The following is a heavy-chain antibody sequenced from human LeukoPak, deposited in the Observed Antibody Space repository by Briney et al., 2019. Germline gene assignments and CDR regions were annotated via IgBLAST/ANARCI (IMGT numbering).Heavy chain of an antibody. Sequence: GASVKVSCKASGYTFTGYYMHWVRQAPGQGLEWMGWINPNSGGTNYAQKFQGRVTMTRDTSISTAYMELSRLRSDDAAVYYCARGVHGDYDGNWFDPWGQGTLVTVSS. CDR2: INPNSGGT. V-gene: IGHV1-2*02. CDR1: GYTFTGYY. CDR3: ARGVHGDYDGNWFDP. D-gene: IGHD4-17*01. J-gene: IGHJ5*02.